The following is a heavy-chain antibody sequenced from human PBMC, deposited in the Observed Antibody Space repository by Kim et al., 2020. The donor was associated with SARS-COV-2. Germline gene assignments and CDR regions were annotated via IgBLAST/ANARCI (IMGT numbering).Heavy chain of an antibody. J-gene: IGHJ4*02. Sequence: GGSLRLSCAASGFTFSSYSMNWVRQAPGKGLEWVSSISSSSSYIYYADSVKGRFTISRDNAKNSLYLQMNSLRAEDTAVYYCARDPGYYGSGSRNARGYWGQGTLVTVSS. D-gene: IGHD3-10*01. V-gene: IGHV3-21*01. CDR3: ARDPGYYGSGSRNARGY. CDR1: GFTFSSYS. CDR2: ISSSSSYI.